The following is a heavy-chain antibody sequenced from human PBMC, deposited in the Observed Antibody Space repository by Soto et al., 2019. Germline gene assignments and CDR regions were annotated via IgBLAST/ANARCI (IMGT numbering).Heavy chain of an antibody. CDR2: ISAYNGNT. CDR3: AGVAYGSGTSYYYYGMDV. Sequence: QVQLVQSGAEVKKPGASVKVSCKASGYTFTSYGISWVRQAPGQGLEWMGWISAYNGNTNYAQKLQGRVTVTTDTSTSKAYMELRSLRSDDTAVYYCAGVAYGSGTSYYYYGMDVWGQGTTVTVSS. V-gene: IGHV1-18*01. D-gene: IGHD3-10*01. J-gene: IGHJ6*02. CDR1: GYTFTSYG.